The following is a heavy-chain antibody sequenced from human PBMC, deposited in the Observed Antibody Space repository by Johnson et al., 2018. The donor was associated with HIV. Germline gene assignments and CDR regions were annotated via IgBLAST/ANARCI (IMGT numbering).Heavy chain of an antibody. V-gene: IGHV3-15*05. Sequence: VQLVESGGGLVQPGGSLRLSSVASGFTFSKAWMTWVRQAPGKGLEWVGRIKSKTDGGTTDYAAPVKGRFTISRDDSKNTLYLQMNSLRADDTALYYCARVRAAAVSDAFDIWGQGTMVTVSS. CDR2: IKSKTDGGTT. CDR3: ARVRAAAVSDAFDI. D-gene: IGHD6-13*01. J-gene: IGHJ3*02. CDR1: GFTFSKAW.